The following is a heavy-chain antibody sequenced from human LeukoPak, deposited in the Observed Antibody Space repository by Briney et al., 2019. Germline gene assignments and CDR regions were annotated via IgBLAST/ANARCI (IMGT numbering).Heavy chain of an antibody. CDR2: ISYDGSNK. CDR3: AKDWGSSGSYYYYYGMDV. D-gene: IGHD6-19*01. Sequence: GGSLRLSFAASGFAFSSYGMHWVRQAPGKGLGWVAVISYDGSNKYYTDSVKGRFTISRDNSKNTLYLQMNSLRAEDTAVYYCAKDWGSSGSYYYYYGMDVWGQGTTVTVSS. J-gene: IGHJ6*02. CDR1: GFAFSSYG. V-gene: IGHV3-30*18.